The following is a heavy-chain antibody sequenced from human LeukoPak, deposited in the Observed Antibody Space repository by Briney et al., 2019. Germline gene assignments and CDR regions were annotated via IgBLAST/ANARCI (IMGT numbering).Heavy chain of an antibody. V-gene: IGHV3-30-3*01. Sequence: SGGSLRLSCAASGFTFSSNAMHWVRQAPGKGLKWVALISYDGNNKYYADSVKGRFTISRDISKNTLYLQMNSLRAEDTAVYYCVKVDAGYYDSSGPFDYWGQGTLVTVSS. J-gene: IGHJ4*02. CDR3: VKVDAGYYDSSGPFDY. D-gene: IGHD3-22*01. CDR1: GFTFSSNA. CDR2: ISYDGNNK.